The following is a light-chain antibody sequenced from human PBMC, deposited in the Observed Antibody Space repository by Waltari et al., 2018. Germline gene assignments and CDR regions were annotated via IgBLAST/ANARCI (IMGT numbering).Light chain of an antibody. J-gene: IGLJ3*02. CDR3: CSYAGSWIWV. V-gene: IGLV2-23*02. CDR2: EVT. CDR1: NSDVGNYNL. Sequence: QAALTQPASVSGSPGQSITISCTGSNSDVGNYNLVSWYQKHPGKAPKLIIYEVTNRRSGISDRVSGVKTGNTASLTISGLQAEDEADDYCCSYAGSWIWVFGGGTELTVL.